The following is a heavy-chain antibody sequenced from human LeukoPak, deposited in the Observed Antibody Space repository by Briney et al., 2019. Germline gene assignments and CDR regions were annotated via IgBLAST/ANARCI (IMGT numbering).Heavy chain of an antibody. D-gene: IGHD3-22*01. Sequence: SVTLSLTCTVSGGSISSGGYYWSWIRQHPGKGLEWIGFIYYCASTYYNPSLKSRVTISVDTSKNQFSLKLSPVTAADTAVYYCARGPGSGYYRLNWFDPWGQGTLVTVSS. J-gene: IGHJ5*02. CDR2: IYYCAST. CDR1: GGSISSGGYY. V-gene: IGHV4-31*03. CDR3: ARGPGSGYYRLNWFDP.